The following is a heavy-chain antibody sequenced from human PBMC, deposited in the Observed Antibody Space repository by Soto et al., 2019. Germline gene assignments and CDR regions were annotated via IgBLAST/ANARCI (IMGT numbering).Heavy chain of an antibody. J-gene: IGHJ3*02. Sequence: TSETLSLTCTVSGGSISSYYWSWIRQPPGKGLEWIGYIYYSGSTNYNPSLKSRVTISVDTSKNQFSLKLSSVTAADTAVYYCARGSTSHSIGFDIWGQGTMVTVSS. V-gene: IGHV4-59*01. CDR2: IYYSGST. D-gene: IGHD2-2*01. CDR1: GGSISSYY. CDR3: ARGSTSHSIGFDI.